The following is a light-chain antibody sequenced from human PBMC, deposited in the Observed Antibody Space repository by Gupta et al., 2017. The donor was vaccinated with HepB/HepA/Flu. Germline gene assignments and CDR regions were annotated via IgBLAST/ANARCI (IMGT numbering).Light chain of an antibody. CDR1: SWHSSDS. CDR3: QTWGFGIRV. Sequence: QLALTQPPSASASLGASVKLTCTLSSWHSSDSIAWHQQQPGKGPRFLMKLTSDCTHDKGDGISDRFSGSSSGAERYRTISRLQSEDDADYYCQTWGFGIRVFGGGTKLTVL. J-gene: IGLJ3*02. V-gene: IGLV4-69*01. CDR2: LTSDCTH.